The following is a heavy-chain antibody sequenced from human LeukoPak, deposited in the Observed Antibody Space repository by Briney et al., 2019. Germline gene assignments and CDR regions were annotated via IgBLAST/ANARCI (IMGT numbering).Heavy chain of an antibody. V-gene: IGHV3-23*01. J-gene: IGHJ2*01. CDR2: ITGTGGST. D-gene: IGHD1-26*01. CDR3: ARDRGIVGAAIWYFDL. CDR1: GFTFISYA. Sequence: GGSLRLSCAASGFTFISYAMSWVRQAPGKGLEWMSVITGTGGSTYYADSVKGRFTLSRDNSKNTLYLQMNSLRAEDTAVYYCARDRGIVGAAIWYFDLWGRGTLVTVSS.